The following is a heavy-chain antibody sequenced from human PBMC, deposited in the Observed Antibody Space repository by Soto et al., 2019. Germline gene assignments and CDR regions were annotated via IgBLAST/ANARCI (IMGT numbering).Heavy chain of an antibody. CDR2: IYPGDSDT. CDR1: GDSFTSYW. D-gene: IGHD3-10*01. Sequence: PGESLKISCKGSGDSFTSYWIAWVRQMPGKGLEWVGIIYPGDSDTRYNQPFQGQVTISADKSTTAYPQWTTLKASDTAMFFCARLTHGALDHSGPGPLVTVP. CDR3: ARLTHGALDH. V-gene: IGHV5-51*01. J-gene: IGHJ4*02.